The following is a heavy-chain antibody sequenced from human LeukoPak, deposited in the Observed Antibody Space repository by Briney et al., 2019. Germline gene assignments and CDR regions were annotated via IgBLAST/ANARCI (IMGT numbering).Heavy chain of an antibody. Sequence: PGGSLRLSCAASGFSFSIYSLNWVRQAPGKGLEWVSYISHTGSTMSYADSVKGRFTISRDNAKNSLYLQMNSLRAEDTALYHCARGTSGAFDIWGQGTMVTVSS. D-gene: IGHD1-14*01. CDR1: GFSFSIYS. CDR3: ARGTSGAFDI. CDR2: ISHTGSTM. J-gene: IGHJ3*02. V-gene: IGHV3-48*04.